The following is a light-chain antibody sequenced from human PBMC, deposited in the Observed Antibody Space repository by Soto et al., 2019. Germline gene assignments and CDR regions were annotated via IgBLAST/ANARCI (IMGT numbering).Light chain of an antibody. CDR3: CSYAGSSTDVL. CDR1: SSDVGSYNL. V-gene: IGLV2-23*02. CDR2: EVS. J-gene: IGLJ2*01. Sequence: QSALTQPASVSGSPGQSITISCTGTSSDVGSYNLVSWYQHHPGKAPKLMIYEVSKRPSGVSDRFSGSKSGNTASLTISGLQAEYEADYYCCSYAGSSTDVLFGGGTKLTVL.